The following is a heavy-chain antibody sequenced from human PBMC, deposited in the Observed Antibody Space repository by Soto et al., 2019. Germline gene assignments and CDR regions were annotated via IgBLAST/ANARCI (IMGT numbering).Heavy chain of an antibody. Sequence: QVQLQESGPGLVKPSETLSLTCTVSGGSISSYYWSWIRQPAGKGLEWIGRIYTSGSTNYNPSLKSRVTMSIDTSKNQFSLKLSSVTAADTAVYYCARDRLPRWRTDGMDVWGQGTPVTVSS. CDR2: IYTSGST. CDR3: ARDRLPRWRTDGMDV. D-gene: IGHD6-13*01. V-gene: IGHV4-4*07. CDR1: GGSISSYY. J-gene: IGHJ6*02.